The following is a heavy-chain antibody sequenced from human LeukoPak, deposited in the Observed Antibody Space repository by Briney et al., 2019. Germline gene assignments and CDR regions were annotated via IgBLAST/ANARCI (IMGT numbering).Heavy chain of an antibody. D-gene: IGHD3-10*01. CDR2: IYTSGST. CDR1: GGSISSYY. J-gene: IGHJ4*02. Sequence: SETLSLTCTVSGGSISSYYWSWIRQPAGKGLEWIGRIYTSGSTNYNPSLKSRVTMSVDTSKNQFSLKLSSVTAADTAVYYCAREERYYGSGSKFDYWGQGTLVTVSS. V-gene: IGHV4-4*07. CDR3: AREERYYGSGSKFDY.